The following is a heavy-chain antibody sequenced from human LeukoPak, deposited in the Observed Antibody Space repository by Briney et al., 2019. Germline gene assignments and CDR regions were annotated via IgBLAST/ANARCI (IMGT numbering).Heavy chain of an antibody. CDR3: ARFTVDGSGYPYYMDV. CDR1: GYSITSGYY. D-gene: IGHD3-22*01. V-gene: IGHV4-38-2*02. CDR2: IYNGGSF. Sequence: SETLSLTCTVSGYSITSGYYWGWIRQPPGGGLEWIGSIYNGGSFYYDPSLKSRVTISVATSKNEVSLKLSSVTAADTAVYYCARFTVDGSGYPYYMDVWGKGTTVTVSS. J-gene: IGHJ6*03.